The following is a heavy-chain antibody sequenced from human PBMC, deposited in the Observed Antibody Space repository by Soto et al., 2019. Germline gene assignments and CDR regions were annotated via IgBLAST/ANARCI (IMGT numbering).Heavy chain of an antibody. CDR1: GGLFSSYA. D-gene: IGHD3-3*01. V-gene: IGHV1-69*01. CDR3: ARGDSPYFWFNEF. Sequence: QAQLVQSGAEVKKPGSSVKVSCKDSGGLFSSYAISWVRQAPGQGLEWMGGIIPVFDTPYYAQKVQGRVKSTAEESTNTAYLELSSLRSDDTAMYYCARGDSPYFWFNEFWGQGSRVTVSS. J-gene: IGHJ4*02. CDR2: IIPVFDTP.